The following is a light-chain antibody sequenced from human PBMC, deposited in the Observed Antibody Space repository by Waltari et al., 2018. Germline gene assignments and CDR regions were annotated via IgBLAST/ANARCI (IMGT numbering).Light chain of an antibody. CDR1: SSNTANNA. V-gene: IGLV1-36*01. J-gene: IGLJ2*01. CDR3: CSYAGSSTLV. CDR2: YEN. Sequence: QSVLTQPPSVSEAPRQRVTISWSGSSSNTANNAVNWYPQLPGKAPKLLIYYENLLPSGVSDRFSGSKSGTSASLAISGLQAEDEADYYCCSYAGSSTLVFGGGTKLTVL.